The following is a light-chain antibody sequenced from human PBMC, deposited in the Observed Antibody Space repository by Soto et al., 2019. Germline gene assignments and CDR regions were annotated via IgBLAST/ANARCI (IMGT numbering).Light chain of an antibody. Sequence: QPELTLSASISESPAQPITISCTGTSSDVGGYNYVSWYQQHPGTAPHLMIYDVSNRPSAVSNRFSGSTSGHTACRSISGQQPVDGADWYSSSYTCCSILVFAGG. V-gene: IGLV2-14*01. CDR1: SSDVGGYNY. CDR3: SSYTCCSILV. CDR2: DVS. J-gene: IGLJ2*01.